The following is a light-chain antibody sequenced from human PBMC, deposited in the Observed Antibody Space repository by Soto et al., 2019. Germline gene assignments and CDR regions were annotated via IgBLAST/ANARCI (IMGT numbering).Light chain of an antibody. J-gene: IGKJ1*01. V-gene: IGKV3-20*01. CDR2: GAS. CDR1: QSVSSSF. CDR3: QQYDSSLT. Sequence: DIVLTQSPASLSLPPGERATLSCRASQSVSSSFLAWYQQKPGQAPRLLIYGASRRATGIADRFTGSGSGTDFTITNSRLEPEDFAVYYCQQYDSSLTFGLGTKVEIK.